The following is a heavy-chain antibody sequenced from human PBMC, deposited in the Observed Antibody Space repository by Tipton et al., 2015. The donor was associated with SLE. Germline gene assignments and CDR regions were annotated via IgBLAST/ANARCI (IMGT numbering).Heavy chain of an antibody. CDR3: VSLWSSTGCGRCYFDY. V-gene: IGHV4-39*07. D-gene: IGHD6-13*01. Sequence: TLSLTCTVSGGSISRSGSDWGWIRQPPGQGLEWIGGIYYTGSTYYNPSLKSRVTVSVDTHKNRFSLKLTSVTAADTAVYYCVSLWSSTGCGRCYFDYWGHGNLVTICS. CDR2: IYYTGST. CDR1: GGSISRSGSD. J-gene: IGHJ4*01.